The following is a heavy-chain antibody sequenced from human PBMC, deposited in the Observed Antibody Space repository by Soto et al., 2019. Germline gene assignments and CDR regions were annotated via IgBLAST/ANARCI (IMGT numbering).Heavy chain of an antibody. V-gene: IGHV4-39*01. J-gene: IGHJ6*02. Sequence: SETLSLTCTVSGGSVSSNSYSWGWIRQSPGKGLEWIGTIYSSENTYYNPSLLSRVTISVDTSKNEFSLRLSSVTAADTAVYYCARTNYYYYGMDVWGQGTTVTVSS. CDR1: GGSVSSNSYS. CDR2: IYSSENT. CDR3: ARTNYYYYGMDV.